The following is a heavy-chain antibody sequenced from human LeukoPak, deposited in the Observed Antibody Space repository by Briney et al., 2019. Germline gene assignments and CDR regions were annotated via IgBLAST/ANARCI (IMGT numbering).Heavy chain of an antibody. D-gene: IGHD2-21*01. V-gene: IGHV3-20*04. CDR2: INWNGGST. J-gene: IGHJ4*02. Sequence: PGGSLRLSCAASGFTFQIYGMNWVRQAPGKGLEWVSGINWNGGSTNYADSVRGRFTISRDNARNSLYLQISSLRAEDTAVYYCAREVVATASAFDCWGQGTLVTVSS. CDR3: AREVVATASAFDC. CDR1: GFTFQIYG.